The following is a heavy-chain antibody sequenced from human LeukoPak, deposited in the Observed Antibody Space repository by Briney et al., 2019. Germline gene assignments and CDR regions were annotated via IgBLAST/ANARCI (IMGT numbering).Heavy chain of an antibody. CDR2: ISGSGGST. J-gene: IGHJ5*02. CDR1: GFTFSSYA. CDR3: AKGVAAFDWFDP. V-gene: IGHV3-23*01. D-gene: IGHD6-13*01. Sequence: GGSLRLSCAASGFTFSSYAMSWIRQAPGKGLEWVSAISGSGGSTYYADSVKGRFTISRDNSKNTLYLQMNSLRAEDTAVYYCAKGVAAFDWFDPWGQGTLVTVSS.